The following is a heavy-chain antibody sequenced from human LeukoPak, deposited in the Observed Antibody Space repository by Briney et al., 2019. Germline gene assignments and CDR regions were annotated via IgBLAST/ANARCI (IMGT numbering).Heavy chain of an antibody. CDR2: ISANNGYT. J-gene: IGHJ6*02. V-gene: IGHV1-18*01. CDR3: ARDSLTTVIDFYYYGMDV. Sequence: ASVKVSCKASGYTFTSYGICWVRQAPGQGLEWMGWISANNGYTHYAQRLQGRVTMTTDTSTSTAYMELKSLGSDDTAVYYCARDSLTTVIDFYYYGMDVWGQGTTVTVSS. CDR1: GYTFTSYG. D-gene: IGHD4-17*01.